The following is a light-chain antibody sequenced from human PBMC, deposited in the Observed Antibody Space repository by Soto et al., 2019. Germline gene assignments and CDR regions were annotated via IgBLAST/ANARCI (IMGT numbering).Light chain of an antibody. CDR1: QSVSSSY. CDR3: QQYGSLPWT. J-gene: IGKJ1*01. V-gene: IGKV3-20*01. Sequence: EIVLTQSPGTLSLSPGERATLSCRASQSVSSSYLAWFQQKPGQAPRLLIYVASTRAADIPDRFTGSGSGTDFTLTISRLEPEDFAVYYCQQYGSLPWTFGQGTKVEI. CDR2: VAS.